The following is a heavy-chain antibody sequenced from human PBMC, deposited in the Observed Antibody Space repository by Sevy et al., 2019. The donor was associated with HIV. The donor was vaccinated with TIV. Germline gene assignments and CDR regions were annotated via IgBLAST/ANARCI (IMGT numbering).Heavy chain of an antibody. J-gene: IGHJ4*02. CDR1: GFTFDDYA. V-gene: IGHV3-9*01. D-gene: IGHD5-18*01. CDR3: AKDGSEGGYSYGRPIYY. Sequence: GGSLRLSCAASGFTFDDYAMHWVRQAPGKGLEWVSGISWNSGSIGYADSVKGRFTISRDNAKNSLYLQMNSLRAEDTALYYCAKDGSEGGYSYGRPIYYWGQGTLVTVSS. CDR2: ISWNSGSI.